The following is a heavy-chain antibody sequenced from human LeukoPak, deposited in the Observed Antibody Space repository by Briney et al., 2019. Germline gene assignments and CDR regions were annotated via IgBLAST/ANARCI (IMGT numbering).Heavy chain of an antibody. J-gene: IGHJ6*04. CDR1: GRTFSSYA. D-gene: IGHD2-2*01. V-gene: IGHV1-69*01. CDR2: IIPIFGTA. CDR3: ARGSQRLGVPAAMYGMDV. Sequence: SVKVSCKASGRTFSSYAISWVRQAPGQGLEWMGGIIPIFGTANYAQKFQGRVTITADESTSTAYMELSSLRSEDTAVYYCARGSQRLGVPAAMYGMDVWGKGTTVTVSS.